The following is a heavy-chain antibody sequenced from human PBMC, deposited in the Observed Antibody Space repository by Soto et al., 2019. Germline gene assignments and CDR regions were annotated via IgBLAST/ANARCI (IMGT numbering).Heavy chain of an antibody. Sequence: SETLSLTCTVSGGSISSGDYYWSWIRQPPGKGLEWIGYIYYSGSTYYNPSLKSRVTISVDTSKNQFSLKLSSVTAADTAVYYCARGGQWPQYAFDIWGQGTMVTVSS. CDR3: ARGGQWPQYAFDI. V-gene: IGHV4-30-4*01. D-gene: IGHD6-19*01. CDR2: IYYSGST. CDR1: GGSISSGDYY. J-gene: IGHJ3*02.